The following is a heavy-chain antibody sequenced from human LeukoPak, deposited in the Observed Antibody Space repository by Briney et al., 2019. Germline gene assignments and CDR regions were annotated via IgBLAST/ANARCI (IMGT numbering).Heavy chain of an antibody. CDR3: ARPREEYDDLGGSDY. J-gene: IGHJ4*02. Sequence: GGSLRLSCAASGFTFSSYAMHWVRQAPGKGLEWVAVISYDGSNKYYADSVKGRFTISRDNSKNTLYLQMNSLRAEDTAVYYCARPREEYDDLGGSDYWGQGTLVTVSS. CDR1: GFTFSSYA. D-gene: IGHD3-16*01. CDR2: ISYDGSNK. V-gene: IGHV3-30*04.